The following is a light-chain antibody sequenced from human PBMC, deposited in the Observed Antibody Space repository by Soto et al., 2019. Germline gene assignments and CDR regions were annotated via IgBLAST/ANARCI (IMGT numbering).Light chain of an antibody. Sequence: EIVLTQSPATLSLSPGERATLSCRASQGVSSYLAWYQQKPGQAPRLLIYDASNRATGIPARFSGSGPGTDFTLTISSLEPEDFEVYYCQQRSNWLFGGGTKVEIK. CDR1: QGVSSY. CDR3: QQRSNWL. J-gene: IGKJ4*01. CDR2: DAS. V-gene: IGKV3D-11*01.